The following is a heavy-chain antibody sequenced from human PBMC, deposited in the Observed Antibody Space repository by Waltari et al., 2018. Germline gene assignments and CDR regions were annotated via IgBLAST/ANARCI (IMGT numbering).Heavy chain of an antibody. J-gene: IGHJ4*02. Sequence: QAQLVESGGGVVQPGGSLRLSCAASGFTFSSYGMHWVRQAPGKGLEWVAFIRYDGSNKYYADSVKGRFTISRDNSKNTLYLQMNSLRAEDTAVYYCARSQLKYFDYWGQGTLVTVSS. D-gene: IGHD3-10*01. CDR1: GFTFSSYG. V-gene: IGHV3-30*02. CDR2: IRYDGSNK. CDR3: ARSQLKYFDY.